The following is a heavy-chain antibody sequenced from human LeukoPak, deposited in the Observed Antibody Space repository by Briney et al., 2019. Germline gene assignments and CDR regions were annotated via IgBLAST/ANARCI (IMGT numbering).Heavy chain of an antibody. D-gene: IGHD2-21*01. J-gene: IGHJ6*02. V-gene: IGHV4-59*01. CDR1: GGSISSYY. CDR3: ARDRLNYYYYYGMDV. Sequence: SETLSLTCTVSGGSISSYYWSWIRQPPGEGLEWIGYIYYSGSTNYNPSLKSRVTISVDTSKNQFSLKLSSVTAADTAVYYCARDRLNYYYYYGMDVWGQGTTVTVSS. CDR2: IYYSGST.